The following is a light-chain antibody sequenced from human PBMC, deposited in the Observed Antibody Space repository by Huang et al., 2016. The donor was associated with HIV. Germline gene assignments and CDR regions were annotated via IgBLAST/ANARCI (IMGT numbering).Light chain of an antibody. V-gene: IGKV3-11*01. Sequence: EIVLTQSPATLSLSPGERATLSCRASQGVSSYLAWYQQKPGQAPRLLIYDASNRATGIPARFSGRGSGTDFTLTISSLEPEDFALYYCQQRANWPRLFGGGTKVEIK. CDR1: QGVSSY. J-gene: IGKJ4*01. CDR3: QQRANWPRL. CDR2: DAS.